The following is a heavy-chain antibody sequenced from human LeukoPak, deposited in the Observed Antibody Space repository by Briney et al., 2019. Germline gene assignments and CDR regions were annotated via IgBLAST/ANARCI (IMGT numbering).Heavy chain of an antibody. D-gene: IGHD3-22*01. J-gene: IGHJ3*02. CDR2: IYYSGST. CDR1: GGSISSGDYY. Sequence: SQTLSLTCTVSGGSISSGDYYWSWIRQPPGKGLEWIGYIYYSGSTYYNPSLKSRVTISVDTSKNHFSLKLSSVTAADTAVCYCARCYDSTSDAFDIWGQGTMVTVSS. V-gene: IGHV4-30-4*08. CDR3: ARCYDSTSDAFDI.